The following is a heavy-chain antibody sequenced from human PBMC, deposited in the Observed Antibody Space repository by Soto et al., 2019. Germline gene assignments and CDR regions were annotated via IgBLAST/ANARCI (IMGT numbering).Heavy chain of an antibody. D-gene: IGHD3-3*01. J-gene: IGHJ4*02. CDR1: GGSITSGHW. CDR3: AREGAYFDSWSVYFGPGYFDK. CDR2: IYHGGTT. Sequence: QVQLQESGPGLVQPSETLSLTCAVSGGSITSGHWWSWVRQTPGKGLEWIGEIYHGGTTDYNPSLKGRVTMSVDKSKNQFSLKLKSVTAADTAVYYCAREGAYFDSWSVYFGPGYFDKWGQGILVTVSS. V-gene: IGHV4-4*02.